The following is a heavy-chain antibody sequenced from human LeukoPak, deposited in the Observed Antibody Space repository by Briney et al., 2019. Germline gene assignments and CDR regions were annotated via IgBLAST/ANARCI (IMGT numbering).Heavy chain of an antibody. CDR2: ISWSSGNI. Sequence: GRSLRLSCAASGFSFDDYAMHWVRQAPGKGLEWVAGISWSSGNIGYADSVKGRFTISRDNARDSLYLQMNSLRADDTSIYYCARGPNYGDRVDYLDSWGQGTEVTVSS. CDR1: GFSFDDYA. D-gene: IGHD4-17*01. V-gene: IGHV3-9*01. CDR3: ARGPNYGDRVDYLDS. J-gene: IGHJ4*02.